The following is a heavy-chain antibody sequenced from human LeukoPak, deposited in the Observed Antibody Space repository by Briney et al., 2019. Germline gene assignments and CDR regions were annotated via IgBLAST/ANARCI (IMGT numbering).Heavy chain of an antibody. D-gene: IGHD2-2*01. CDR3: AREPVVPAANYYYYGMDV. CDR2: ISSSGSTI. J-gene: IGHJ6*04. V-gene: IGHV3-48*03. Sequence: GGSLRLSCAASGFTFSSYEMNWVRQAPGKGLEWVSYISSSGSTIYYADSVKGRFTISRDNAKNSLYLLMNSLRAEDTAAYYCAREPVVPAANYYYYGMDVWGKGTTVTVSS. CDR1: GFTFSSYE.